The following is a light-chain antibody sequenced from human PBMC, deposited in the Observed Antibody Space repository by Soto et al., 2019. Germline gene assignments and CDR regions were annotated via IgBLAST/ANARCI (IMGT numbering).Light chain of an antibody. V-gene: IGLV2-14*01. CDR1: SSDVGGYNY. CDR3: NTYTGTASRYA. Sequence: QSVLTQPASVSGSPGQSITISCSGTSSDVGGYNYVSWYQQHPGKAPQVMIYDVSNRPSGVSDRFSGSKSGNTASLTISGLQAEDEADYYCNTYTGTASRYAFGTGTKVTVL. CDR2: DVS. J-gene: IGLJ1*01.